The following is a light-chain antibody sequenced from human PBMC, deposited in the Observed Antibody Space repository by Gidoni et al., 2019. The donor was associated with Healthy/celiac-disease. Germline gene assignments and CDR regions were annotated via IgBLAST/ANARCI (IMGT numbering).Light chain of an antibody. Sequence: EIALTQSLGTLSLSPGERATISCRASQSVSSSYLAWYQQNPRQAPRILIYGASSRATCRPDGLSSSGACGDVTLTISRLVPDEDAVDYCRQYDNRPPLTFGGGTKVEIK. CDR3: RQYDNRPPLT. CDR2: GAS. J-gene: IGKJ4*01. CDR1: QSVSSSY. V-gene: IGKV3-20*01.